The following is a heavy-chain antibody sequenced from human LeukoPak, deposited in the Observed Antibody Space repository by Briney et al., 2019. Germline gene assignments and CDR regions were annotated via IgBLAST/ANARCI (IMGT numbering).Heavy chain of an antibody. J-gene: IGHJ4*02. CDR2: ISSSSSTT. V-gene: IGHV3-48*01. D-gene: IGHD6-13*01. Sequence: GGSLRLSCAASGFTFSSYSMNWVRQAPGKGLEWVSYISSSSSTTYYADSVKGRFTISRDNAKNSLYLQMISLRAEDTAVYYCARGQPTFYWGQGTLVTVSS. CDR1: GFTFSSYS. CDR3: ARGQPTFY.